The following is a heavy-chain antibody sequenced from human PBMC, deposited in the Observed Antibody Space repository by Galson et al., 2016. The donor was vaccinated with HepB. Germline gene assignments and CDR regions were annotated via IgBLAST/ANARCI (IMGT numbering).Heavy chain of an antibody. CDR2: ISYHGSDK. CDR1: GFAFSGSA. J-gene: IGHJ6*02. V-gene: IGHV3-30-3*01. CDR3: ARDKSFYYYGMDV. Sequence: SLRLSCAASGFAFSGSAMHWVRRAPGKGLEWVAAISYHGSDKYYADSVKGRVTISRDNSNNTLYLQMTSLSPEDTAVYYCARDKSFYYYGMDVWGPGSTVTVSS.